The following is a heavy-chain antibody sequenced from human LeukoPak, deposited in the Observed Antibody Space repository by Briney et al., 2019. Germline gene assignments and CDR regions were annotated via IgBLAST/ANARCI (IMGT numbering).Heavy chain of an antibody. D-gene: IGHD3-10*01. CDR3: ARERGGFGHAFDI. Sequence: AGGSLRLSCGASGFTFSSYAMHWVRQAPGKGLEWVAVISYDGSNKYYADSVKGRFTISRDNSKNTLYLQMNSLRAEDTAVYYCARERGGFGHAFDIWGQGTMVTVSS. J-gene: IGHJ3*02. V-gene: IGHV3-30-3*01. CDR1: GFTFSSYA. CDR2: ISYDGSNK.